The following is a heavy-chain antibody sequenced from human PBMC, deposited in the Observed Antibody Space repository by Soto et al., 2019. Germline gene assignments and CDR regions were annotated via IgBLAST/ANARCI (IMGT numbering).Heavy chain of an antibody. V-gene: IGHV1-8*01. CDR3: ARDIPMITPRTHVYYGMDV. CDR2: MNPNSGNT. Sequence: ASVKVSCKASGYTFTSYDINWVRQATGQGLKWMGWMNPNSGNTGDAQKFQGRVTMTRNTSISTAYMELSSLRSEDTAVYYCARDIPMITPRTHVYYGMDVWGQGTTVTVSS. D-gene: IGHD3-22*01. J-gene: IGHJ6*02. CDR1: GYTFTSYD.